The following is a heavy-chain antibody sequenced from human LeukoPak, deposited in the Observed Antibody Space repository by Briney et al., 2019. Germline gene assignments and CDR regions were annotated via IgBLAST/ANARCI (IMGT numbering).Heavy chain of an antibody. Sequence: ASVKVSCKASGYTFTGHYLHWVRQAPGQGLEWMGWINPDSGDTNYLQKFQGRVTMTRDTSISTAYMELSRLRSDDTAMYFCARAYTGFEAFDYWGQGTLVTVSS. CDR3: ARAYTGFEAFDY. J-gene: IGHJ4*02. V-gene: IGHV1-2*02. D-gene: IGHD5-12*01. CDR1: GYTFTGHY. CDR2: INPDSGDT.